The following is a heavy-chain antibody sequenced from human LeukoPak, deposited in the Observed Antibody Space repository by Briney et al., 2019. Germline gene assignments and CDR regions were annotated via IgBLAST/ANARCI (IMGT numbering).Heavy chain of an antibody. V-gene: IGHV3-21*01. Sequence: GGSLRLSCAASGFTFSSYSMNWVRQAPGKGLEWVSSISSSSSYIYYADSVKGRFTISRDNAKNSLYLQMNSLRAEDTAVYYCASYPVGYSSSWFREYYFDYWGQGTLVTVSS. D-gene: IGHD6-13*01. CDR1: GFTFSSYS. CDR2: ISSSSSYI. CDR3: ASYPVGYSSSWFREYYFDY. J-gene: IGHJ4*02.